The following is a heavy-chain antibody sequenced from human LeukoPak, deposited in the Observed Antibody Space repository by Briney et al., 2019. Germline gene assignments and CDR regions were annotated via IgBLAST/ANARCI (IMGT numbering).Heavy chain of an antibody. D-gene: IGHD6-13*01. Sequence: ASVKVSCKASGYTFTSYGISWVRQAPGQGLEWMGWINPNSGGTNYAQKFQGRVTMTRDTSISTAYMELSRLRSDDTAVYYCARDGAAGLSLPDYWGQGTLVTVSS. CDR2: INPNSGGT. J-gene: IGHJ4*02. CDR1: GYTFTSYG. V-gene: IGHV1-2*02. CDR3: ARDGAAGLSLPDY.